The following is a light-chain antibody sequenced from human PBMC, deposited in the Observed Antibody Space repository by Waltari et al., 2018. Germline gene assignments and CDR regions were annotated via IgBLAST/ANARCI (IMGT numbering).Light chain of an antibody. CDR2: GAS. J-gene: IGKJ3*01. CDR1: QSVSSSY. V-gene: IGKV3-20*01. CDR3: QQYGSSPPIT. Sequence: EIVLTQSPGTLSLSPGERATLSCRASQSVSSSYLAWYQQKPGQPPRLLIDGASSRATGIPDRFSGSGSGTDFTLTISRLEPEDFAVYYCQQYGSSPPITFGPGTKVDIK.